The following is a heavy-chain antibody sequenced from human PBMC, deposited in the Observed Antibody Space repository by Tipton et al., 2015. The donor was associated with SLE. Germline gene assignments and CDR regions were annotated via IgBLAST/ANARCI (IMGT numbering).Heavy chain of an antibody. CDR1: GGSISTGAYY. Sequence: TLSLTCTVSGGSISTGAYYWGWIRQPPGKGMEWIGSMHHGGGTFCSPSLKSRVTISLDTSMNQFSLSLSSVTAADTAVYYCARHRSGWKELYYFDFWGQGTLVTVSS. CDR3: ARHRSGWKELYYFDF. CDR2: MHHGGGT. J-gene: IGHJ4*02. V-gene: IGHV4-39*01. D-gene: IGHD6-19*01.